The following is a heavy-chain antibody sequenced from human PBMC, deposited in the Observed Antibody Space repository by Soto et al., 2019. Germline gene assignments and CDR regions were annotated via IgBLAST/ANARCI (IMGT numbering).Heavy chain of an antibody. Sequence: EVQLEESGVDLVQPGGSLRRSCAASGFTFSTYWMHWVRQAPGRGLGWVSRINTNGSSTTYADSVKGRFTISRDNSKNTLYLQMNSLRAEDTAVYYCARVATGGDSWRESWGQGTLVTVSS. CDR3: ARVATGGDSWRES. V-gene: IGHV3-74*03. D-gene: IGHD2-21*02. J-gene: IGHJ5*02. CDR2: INTNGSST. CDR1: GFTFSTYW.